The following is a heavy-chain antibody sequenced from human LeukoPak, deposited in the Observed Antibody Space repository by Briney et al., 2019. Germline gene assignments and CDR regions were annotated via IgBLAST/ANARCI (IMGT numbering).Heavy chain of an antibody. V-gene: IGHV3-74*01. CDR3: ASGSYSK. CDR2: IKSDGSST. Sequence: GGSRRLSCVASGFYFSAYLMSWVRQAPGKGLVWVSRIKSDGSSTDYADSVKGRFTISRDNAKNMLYLQMNSLRAEDTAVYYCASGSYSKWGQGTLVTVS. J-gene: IGHJ4*02. CDR1: GFYFSAYL. D-gene: IGHD1-26*01.